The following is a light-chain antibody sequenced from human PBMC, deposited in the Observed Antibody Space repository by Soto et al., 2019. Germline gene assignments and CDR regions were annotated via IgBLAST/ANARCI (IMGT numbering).Light chain of an antibody. V-gene: IGKV1-39*01. CDR3: QHYNSYSEA. J-gene: IGKJ1*01. Sequence: IEFTQSPTSLASYLLDIVPITCRASQTIGTYVNWYRQKSGAAPELLIYDASTLQSGVPSRFSGSGSGTDFTLTISSLQPDDFATYYCQHYNSYSEAFGQGTKVDIK. CDR1: QTIGTY. CDR2: DAS.